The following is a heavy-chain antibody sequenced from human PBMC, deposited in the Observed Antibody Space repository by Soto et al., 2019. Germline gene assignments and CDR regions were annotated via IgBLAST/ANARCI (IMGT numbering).Heavy chain of an antibody. Sequence: QVQLVQSGAEVKKPGASVKVSCKASGYTFTSYGISWVRQAPGQGLEWMGWISAYNGNTNYAQKLQGRVTMTTDTSTSTAYMELRSLGSDDTAVYYCARSTIQNTAMGLGDYWGQGTLVTVSS. CDR1: GYTFTSYG. CDR3: ARSTIQNTAMGLGDY. D-gene: IGHD5-18*01. J-gene: IGHJ4*02. CDR2: ISAYNGNT. V-gene: IGHV1-18*01.